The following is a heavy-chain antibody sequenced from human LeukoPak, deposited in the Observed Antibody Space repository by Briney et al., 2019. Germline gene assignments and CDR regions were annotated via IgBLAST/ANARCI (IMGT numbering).Heavy chain of an antibody. Sequence: GASVKVSCKASGYTFTSYGISWVRQAPGQGLEWMGWISAYNGNTNYAQKLQGRVTMTTDTSTSTAYMELRSLRSDDTAAYYCARDEAVLWFGELLNYWGQGTLVTVSS. J-gene: IGHJ4*02. CDR3: ARDEAVLWFGELLNY. CDR2: ISAYNGNT. CDR1: GYTFTSYG. V-gene: IGHV1-18*01. D-gene: IGHD3-10*01.